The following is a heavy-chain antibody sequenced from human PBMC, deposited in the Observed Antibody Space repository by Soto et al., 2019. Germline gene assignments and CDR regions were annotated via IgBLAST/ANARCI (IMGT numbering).Heavy chain of an antibody. V-gene: IGHV3-21*01. Sequence: EVQLVESGGGLVKPGGSLRLSCAASGFTFSSYSMNWVRQAPGKGLEWVSSISSSSSYIYYADSVKGRFTISRDNAKNSLYLQMNSLRAEDTAVYYCAREGVGYGDYEAYFFDYWGQGTLVTVSS. CDR1: GFTFSSYS. CDR2: ISSSSSYI. D-gene: IGHD4-17*01. J-gene: IGHJ4*02. CDR3: AREGVGYGDYEAYFFDY.